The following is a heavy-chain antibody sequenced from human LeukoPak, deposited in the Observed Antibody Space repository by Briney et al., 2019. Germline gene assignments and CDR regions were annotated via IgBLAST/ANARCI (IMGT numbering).Heavy chain of an antibody. D-gene: IGHD6-13*01. CDR3: ASAYSSSWSGGYYFDY. Sequence: ASQTLSLTCAVSGGSISSGGYSWSWIRQPPGKGLEWIGYIYHSGSTYYNPSLKSRVTISVDRSKNQFSLKLSSVTAADTAVYYCASAYSSSWSGGYYFDYWGQGTLVTVSS. V-gene: IGHV4-30-2*01. CDR1: GGSISSGGYS. J-gene: IGHJ4*02. CDR2: IYHSGST.